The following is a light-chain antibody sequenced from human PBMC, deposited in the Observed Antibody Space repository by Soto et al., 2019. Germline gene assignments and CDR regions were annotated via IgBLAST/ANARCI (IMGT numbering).Light chain of an antibody. Sequence: QSALTQPRSVSGSPGQSVTISCTGTSSDIGTYNHVSWYQQHPGKAPKVMIYDVNKRSSTVPDRFSGSKSGHTASLTISGLQAEDEADYYCSSYAGTYSVVFGGGTKLTVL. J-gene: IGLJ2*01. CDR2: DVN. V-gene: IGLV2-11*01. CDR1: SSDIGTYNH. CDR3: SSYAGTYSVV.